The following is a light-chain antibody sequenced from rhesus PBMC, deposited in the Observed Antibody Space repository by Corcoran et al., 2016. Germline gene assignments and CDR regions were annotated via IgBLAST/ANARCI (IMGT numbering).Light chain of an antibody. CDR3: QHYYDNPYS. J-gene: IGKJ2*01. CDR1: QNIYSN. Sequence: DIQMTQSPSALSASVGDRVPISCRASQNIYSNLAWYQQKPGKAPKLMIYAASSLQTGIHSRFSGSGSGTDFTLTISSLQPEDSAAYYCQHYYDNPYSFGQGTKVEIK. CDR2: AAS. V-gene: IGKV1S12*01.